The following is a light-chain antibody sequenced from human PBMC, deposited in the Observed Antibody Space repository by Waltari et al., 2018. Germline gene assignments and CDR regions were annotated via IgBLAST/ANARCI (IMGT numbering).Light chain of an antibody. Sequence: QSALTQPASVSGSPGQSITISCTGSSSDVGGYNYVSWYQQHPGKAPKLMTYHVSERPSGGSNRFSGCKSGNPAALTISGLQAEDEADYYCISYTTSNTWVFGGGTKLTVL. CDR1: SSDVGGYNY. CDR2: HVS. CDR3: ISYTTSNTWV. V-gene: IGLV2-14*01. J-gene: IGLJ3*02.